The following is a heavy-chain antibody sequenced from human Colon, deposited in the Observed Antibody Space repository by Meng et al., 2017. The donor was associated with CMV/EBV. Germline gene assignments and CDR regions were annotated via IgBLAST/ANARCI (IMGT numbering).Heavy chain of an antibody. CDR2: IFRDGST. CDR3: ARATKPNCWEVLEY. CDR1: NGSFSGYF. D-gene: IGHD2-2*01. V-gene: IGHV4-34*12. Sequence: QWGAGLLKPSETLSLTCGVYNGSFSGYFWTWIRQPPGKGLEWIGEIFRDGSTKYNPSLQSRVTMSVDTSKNHFSLNLRSVTAADTAMYFCARATKPNCWEVLEYRGQGTLVTVSS. J-gene: IGHJ4*02.